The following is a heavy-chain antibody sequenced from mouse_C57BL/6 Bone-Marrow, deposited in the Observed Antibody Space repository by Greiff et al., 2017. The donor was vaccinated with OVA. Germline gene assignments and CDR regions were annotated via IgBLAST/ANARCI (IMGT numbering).Heavy chain of an antibody. D-gene: IGHD2-3*01. CDR1: GYTFTSYW. Sequence: VQLQQPGAELVKPGASVKLSCKASGYTFTSYWMQWVKQRPGQGLEWIGEIDPSDSYTNYNQKFKGKATLTVDTSSSTAYMQLSSLTSEDSAVYYCATYDLDYWGQGTTLTVSS. J-gene: IGHJ2*01. CDR3: ATYDLDY. V-gene: IGHV1-50*01. CDR2: IDPSDSYT.